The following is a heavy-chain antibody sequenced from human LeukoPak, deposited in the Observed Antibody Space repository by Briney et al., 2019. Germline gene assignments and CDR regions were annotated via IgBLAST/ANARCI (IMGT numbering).Heavy chain of an antibody. Sequence: SETLSLTCTVSGVSITNGDYYWRWIRQSPGKGLEWIGHVYHSGSTYYNPSLESRVTMSMDTSKNQFSLKLTSVTAADTAVYYCASQGSGQGYLNWFDPWGQGALVTVSS. V-gene: IGHV4-30-4*01. CDR3: ASQGSGQGYLNWFDP. CDR2: VYHSGST. CDR1: GVSITNGDYY. D-gene: IGHD5-18*01. J-gene: IGHJ5*02.